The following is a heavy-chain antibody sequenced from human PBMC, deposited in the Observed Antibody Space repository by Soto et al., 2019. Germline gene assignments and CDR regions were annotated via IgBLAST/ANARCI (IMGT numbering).Heavy chain of an antibody. V-gene: IGHV3-21*01. CDR1: GFTFSSYS. Sequence: GGSLRLSCAASGFTFSSYSMNWVRQAPGKGLEWVSSISSSSSYIYYADSVKGRFTISRDNAKNSLYLQMNSLRAEDTAVYYCAREGYGDYVSIVDYWGQGTLVTVSS. J-gene: IGHJ4*02. D-gene: IGHD4-17*01. CDR3: AREGYGDYVSIVDY. CDR2: ISSSSSYI.